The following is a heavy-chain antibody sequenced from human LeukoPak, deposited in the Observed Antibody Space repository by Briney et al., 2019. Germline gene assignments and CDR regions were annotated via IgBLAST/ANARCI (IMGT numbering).Heavy chain of an antibody. D-gene: IGHD3-10*01. Sequence: PSETLSLTCTVSGGSISSYYLSWIRQPAGKGLEWIGRIYSRGTTYNPSLKSRVTMSADTSRNHVSLTLSSVTAADTAVYYCARDSGTTGEVKFDPWGQGTLVTVSS. V-gene: IGHV4-4*07. CDR3: ARDSGTTGEVKFDP. CDR1: GGSISSYY. J-gene: IGHJ5*02. CDR2: IYSRGT.